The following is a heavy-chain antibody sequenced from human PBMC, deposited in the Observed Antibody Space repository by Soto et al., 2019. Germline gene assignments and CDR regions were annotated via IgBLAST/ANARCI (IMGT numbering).Heavy chain of an antibody. D-gene: IGHD2-15*01. Sequence: GSLRLSCSASGFTFSSYAMHWVRQAPGKGLEYVSAISSNGGSTYYADSVKGRFTISRDNSKNTLYLQMSSLRAEDTAVYYCVKEKTVERYCSGGSCSYYFDYWGQGTLVTVSS. CDR2: ISSNGGST. CDR3: VKEKTVERYCSGGSCSYYFDY. J-gene: IGHJ4*02. V-gene: IGHV3-64D*08. CDR1: GFTFSSYA.